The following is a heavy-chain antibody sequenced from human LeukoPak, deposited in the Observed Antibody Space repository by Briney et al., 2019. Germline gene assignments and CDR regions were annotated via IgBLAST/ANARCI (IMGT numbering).Heavy chain of an antibody. V-gene: IGHV4-38-2*02. J-gene: IGHJ5*02. Sequence: SETLSLTCTVSGFSISSGYYWGWFRRPPGKGLEWIGSIYHSGSTYYNLSFKSRVTISLNTSKNYFPLKLNSVTAADTAVYYCARGSTTGTTSYFDPWGQGTLVTVSS. CDR2: IYHSGST. CDR3: ARGSTTGTTSYFDP. D-gene: IGHD1-1*01. CDR1: GFSISSGYY.